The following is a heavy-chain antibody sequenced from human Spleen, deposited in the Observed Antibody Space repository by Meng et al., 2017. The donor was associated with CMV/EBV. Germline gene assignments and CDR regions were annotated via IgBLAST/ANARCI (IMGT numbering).Heavy chain of an antibody. CDR3: ARGVYGDYTGTFDY. J-gene: IGHJ4*02. V-gene: IGHV4-34*01. D-gene: IGHD4-17*01. CDR2: INHSGST. Sequence: QVHLQQLGRGLLKPSETLSLTVAVDGGSFSGYYWSWIRQPPGKGLEWIGEINHSGSTNYNPSLKSRVTISVDTSKNQFSLKLSSVTAADTAVYYCARGVYGDYTGTFDYWGQGTLVTVSS. CDR1: GGSFSGYY.